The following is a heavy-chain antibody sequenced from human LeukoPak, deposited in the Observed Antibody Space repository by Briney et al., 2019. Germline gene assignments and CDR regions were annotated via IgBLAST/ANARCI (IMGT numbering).Heavy chain of an antibody. CDR3: ARPLYDFWSGEPHDY. V-gene: IGHV3-7*01. J-gene: IGHJ4*02. CDR2: IKQDGSEK. CDR1: GFTFSSYA. Sequence: GGSLRLSCAASGFTFSSYAMSWVRQAPGKGLEWVANIKQDGSEKYYVDSVKGRFTISRDNAKNSLYLQMNSLRAEDTAVYYCARPLYDFWSGEPHDYWGQGTLVTVSS. D-gene: IGHD3-3*01.